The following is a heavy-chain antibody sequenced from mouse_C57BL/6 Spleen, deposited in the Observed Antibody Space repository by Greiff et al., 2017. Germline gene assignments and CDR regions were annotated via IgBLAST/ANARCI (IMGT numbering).Heavy chain of an antibody. CDR1: GYTFTSYW. J-gene: IGHJ1*03. D-gene: IGHD1-1*01. V-gene: IGHV1-52*01. CDR3: ARGYYGSPWYFDV. CDR2: IDPSDSET. Sequence: QVQLQQPGAELVRPGSSVKLSCTASGYTFTSYWMHWVKQRPIQGLEWIGNIDPSDSETHYNQKFKDKATLTVDKSSSTAYMQLRSLTSEDSAVYYCARGYYGSPWYFDVWGTGTTVTVSS.